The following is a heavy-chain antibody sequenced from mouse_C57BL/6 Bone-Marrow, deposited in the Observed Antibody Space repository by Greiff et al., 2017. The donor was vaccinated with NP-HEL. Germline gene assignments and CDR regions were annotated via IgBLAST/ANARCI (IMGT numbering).Heavy chain of an antibody. Sequence: VQLQQPGAELVKPGASVKLSCKASGYTFTSYWMHWVKQRPGQGLEWIGMIHPNSGSTNYNEKFKSKATLTVDKSSSTAYMQLSSLTCEDSAVYDCAKRWPLGAMDYWGQGTSVTVSS. J-gene: IGHJ4*01. V-gene: IGHV1-64*01. CDR1: GYTFTSYW. CDR3: AKRWPLGAMDY. CDR2: IHPNSGST. D-gene: IGHD2-3*01.